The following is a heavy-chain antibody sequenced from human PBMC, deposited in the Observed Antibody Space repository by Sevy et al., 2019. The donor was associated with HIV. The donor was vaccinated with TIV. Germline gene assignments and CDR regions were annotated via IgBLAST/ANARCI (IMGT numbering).Heavy chain of an antibody. D-gene: IGHD4-4*01. Sequence: GESLKISCKASGYKFTTYWIGWARQMPGKGLEWMGMIYPRDSDTRYRPSFQGQVTISADTSINTTYLQWSSLKASDTAMYFCARHVDMTTLIGGLYYFDSWGQGTLVTVSS. V-gene: IGHV5-51*01. CDR3: ARHVDMTTLIGGLYYFDS. J-gene: IGHJ4*02. CDR2: IYPRDSDT. CDR1: GYKFTTYW.